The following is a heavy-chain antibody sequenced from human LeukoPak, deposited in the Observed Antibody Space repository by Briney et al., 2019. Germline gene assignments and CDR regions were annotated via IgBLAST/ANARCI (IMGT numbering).Heavy chain of an antibody. D-gene: IGHD4-17*01. Sequence: GGSLRLSCAASGFTFSSYSMNWVRQAPGKGLEWVSSISSSSSYIYYADSVKGRFTISRDNAKNSLYLQMNSLGAEDTAVYYCARGTTVTTVAYFDYWGQGTLVTVSS. CDR1: GFTFSSYS. CDR2: ISSSSSYI. CDR3: ARGTTVTTVAYFDY. J-gene: IGHJ4*02. V-gene: IGHV3-21*01.